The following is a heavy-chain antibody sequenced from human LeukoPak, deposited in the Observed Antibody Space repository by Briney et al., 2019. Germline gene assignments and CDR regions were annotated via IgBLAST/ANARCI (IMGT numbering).Heavy chain of an antibody. V-gene: IGHV4-39*01. CDR3: ARHGYSGYDWLPGYYYYGMDV. CDR2: IYYSGST. D-gene: IGHD5-12*01. CDR1: GGSISSSSYY. J-gene: IGHJ6*02. Sequence: PSETLSLTCTVSGGSISSSSYYWGWIRQPPGEGLEWIGSIYYSGSTYYNPSLKSRVTISVDTSKNHFSLKLSSVTAADTAVYYSARHGYSGYDWLPGYYYYGMDVWGQGTTVTVSS.